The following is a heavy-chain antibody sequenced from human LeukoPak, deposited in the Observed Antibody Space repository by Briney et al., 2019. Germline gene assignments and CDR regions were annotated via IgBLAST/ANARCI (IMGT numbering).Heavy chain of an antibody. CDR3: ARGNDFWSGLFDY. CDR2: IYYSGST. D-gene: IGHD3-3*01. CDR1: GGSLSSSSYY. Sequence: SETLSLTCTVSGGSLSSSSYYWGWIRQPPGKGLEWIGSIYYSGSTYYNPSLKSRVTISVDTSKNQFSLKLSSVTAADTAVYYCARGNDFWSGLFDYWGQGTLVTVSS. J-gene: IGHJ4*02. V-gene: IGHV4-39*07.